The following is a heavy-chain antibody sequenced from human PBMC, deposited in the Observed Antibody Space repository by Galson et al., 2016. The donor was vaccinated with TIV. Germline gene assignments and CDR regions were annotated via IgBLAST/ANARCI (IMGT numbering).Heavy chain of an antibody. V-gene: IGHV4-59*01. CDR3: AKDTVTEPRFFHH. CDR2: IYYTGTT. D-gene: IGHD4-17*01. J-gene: IGHJ1*01. CDR1: GDSISSYF. Sequence: TLSLTCTVSGDSISSYFWSWIRQPPGKGLEWIGHIYYTGTTNYNPSLKSRVAMSITTARNQFSLKLSSVTAADTAIYYCAKDTVTEPRFFHHWGQGTPVSVSS.